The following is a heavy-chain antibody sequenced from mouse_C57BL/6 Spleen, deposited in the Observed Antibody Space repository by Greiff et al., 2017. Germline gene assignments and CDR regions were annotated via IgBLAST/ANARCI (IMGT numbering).Heavy chain of an antibody. J-gene: IGHJ3*01. CDR3: AIHYYGSSYGTSNLFAY. CDR2: IHPSDSDT. Sequence: QVQLKQPGAELVKPGASVKVSCKASGYTFTSYWMHWVKQRPGQGLEWIGRIHPSDSDTNSNQKFKGKATLTVDKSSSTAYMQLSSLTSEDSAVYYCAIHYYGSSYGTSNLFAYWGQGTLVTVSA. D-gene: IGHD1-1*01. V-gene: IGHV1-74*01. CDR1: GYTFTSYW.